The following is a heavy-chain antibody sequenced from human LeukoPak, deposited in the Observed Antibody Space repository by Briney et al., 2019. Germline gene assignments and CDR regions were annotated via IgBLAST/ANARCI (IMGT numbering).Heavy chain of an antibody. CDR3: ARDFWGAYRVDFFDF. CDR1: GFTFSNYW. D-gene: IGHD3-3*01. J-gene: IGHJ4*02. CDR2: IKQDGSET. Sequence: GGSLRLSCAASGFTFSNYWMSWVRRAPGKGLEWVANIKQDGSETYYVDSVRGRFTISRDNARNSLYLQMNSLRGEDTAIYYCARDFWGAYRVDFFDFWGQGAQVTVSS. V-gene: IGHV3-7*01.